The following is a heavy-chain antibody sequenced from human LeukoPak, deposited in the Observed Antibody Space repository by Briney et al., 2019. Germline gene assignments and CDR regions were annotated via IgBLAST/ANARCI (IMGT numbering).Heavy chain of an antibody. CDR3: ATDLGIAVAGTGDY. CDR1: GYTLTELS. J-gene: IGHJ4*02. Sequence: LWASVKVSCKVSGYTLTELSMHWVRQAPGKGLEWMGGFDPEDGETIYAQKFQGRVTMTEDTSTDTAYMELSSLRSEDTAVYYCATDLGIAVAGTGDYWGQGTLVTVSS. V-gene: IGHV1-24*01. CDR2: FDPEDGET. D-gene: IGHD6-19*01.